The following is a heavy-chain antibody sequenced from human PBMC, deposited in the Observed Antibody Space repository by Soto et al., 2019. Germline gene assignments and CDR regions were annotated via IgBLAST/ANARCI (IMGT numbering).Heavy chain of an antibody. J-gene: IGHJ6*02. Sequence: QVQLVQSGAEVKKPGASVKVSCKASGYTFTSYDINWVRQATGQGLEWMGWMNPNSGNTGYAQKFQGRVTMTRNTSISTAYMELSSLRSEDTAVYYCARGPWQWLIYYYYGMDVWGQGTTVTVSS. D-gene: IGHD6-19*01. CDR1: GYTFTSYD. CDR3: ARGPWQWLIYYYYGMDV. CDR2: MNPNSGNT. V-gene: IGHV1-8*01.